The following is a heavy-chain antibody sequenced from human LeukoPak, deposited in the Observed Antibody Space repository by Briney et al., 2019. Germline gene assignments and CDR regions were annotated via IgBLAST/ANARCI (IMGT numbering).Heavy chain of an antibody. J-gene: IGHJ5*02. CDR1: GYSISSGYY. D-gene: IGHD6-19*01. CDR3: ARDRAYSSGWYFSP. Sequence: SETLSLTCTVSGYSISSGYYWGWIRQPPGKGLEWIGSIYHSGSTYYNPSLKSRVTISVDTSKNQFSLKLSSVTAADTAVYYCARDRAYSSGWYFSPWGQGTLVTVSS. V-gene: IGHV4-38-2*02. CDR2: IYHSGST.